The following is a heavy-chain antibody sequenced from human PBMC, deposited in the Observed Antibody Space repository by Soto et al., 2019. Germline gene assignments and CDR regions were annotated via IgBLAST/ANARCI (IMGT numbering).Heavy chain of an antibody. D-gene: IGHD2-21*02. V-gene: IGHV1-18*01. J-gene: IGHJ4*02. CDR1: VYTFTSQG. Sequence: GASVNVSCMASVYTFTSQGNIWVRQAPGQGREWMGWISAYNGYTNYAQKLQARVTRTTDPSNSTAYMDPETVRSDDTALCCCARDTSRLYCGGDCYRSGFDYWGQGTLVTVSS. CDR3: ARDTSRLYCGGDCYRSGFDY. CDR2: ISAYNGYT.